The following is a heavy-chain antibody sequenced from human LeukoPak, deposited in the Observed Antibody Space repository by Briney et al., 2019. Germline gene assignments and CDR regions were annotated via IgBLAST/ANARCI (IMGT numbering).Heavy chain of an antibody. V-gene: IGHV4-59*01. Sequence: SETLSLTCTVSGGSIRDYYWSWIRQPPGKGLEWVGYIFYSGSTNSNPSIKSRVIISVDSSKNQFSLRLSSVTAADTAVYYCARTLYSSSWYWFDYWGQGTLVTVSS. CDR3: ARTLYSSSWYWFDY. CDR1: GGSIRDYY. D-gene: IGHD6-13*01. CDR2: IFYSGST. J-gene: IGHJ4*02.